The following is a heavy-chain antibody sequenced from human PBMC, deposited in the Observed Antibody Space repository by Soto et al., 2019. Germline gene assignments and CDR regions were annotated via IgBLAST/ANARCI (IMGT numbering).Heavy chain of an antibody. CDR1: GYTFIRYG. Sequence: ASVKVSCKASGYTFIRYGITWVRQAPGQGLEWMGWINPNSGGTNYAQKFQGWVTMTRDTSISTAYMELSRLRSDDTAVYYCAREYYYDQGMDVWGQGTTVTVSS. J-gene: IGHJ6*02. D-gene: IGHD3-22*01. CDR2: INPNSGGT. V-gene: IGHV1-2*04. CDR3: AREYYYDQGMDV.